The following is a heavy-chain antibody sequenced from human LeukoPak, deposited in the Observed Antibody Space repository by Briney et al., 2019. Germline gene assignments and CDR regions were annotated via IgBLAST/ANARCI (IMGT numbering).Heavy chain of an antibody. CDR1: GFTFSSYA. CDR2: ISGSGGST. V-gene: IGHV3-23*01. CDR3: ARALYSSGWRNGMDV. Sequence: GGSLRLSCAASGFTFSSYAMSWVRQAPGKGLEWVSAISGSGGSTYYADSVKGRFPISRHNSKNTLYLQMNSLRAEDTAVYYCARALYSSGWRNGMDVWGQGTTVTVSS. J-gene: IGHJ6*02. D-gene: IGHD6-19*01.